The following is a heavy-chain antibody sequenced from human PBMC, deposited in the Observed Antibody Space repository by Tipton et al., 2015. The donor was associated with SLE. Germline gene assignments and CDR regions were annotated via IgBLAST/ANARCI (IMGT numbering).Heavy chain of an antibody. CDR3: ARDGGSHDAFDI. CDR1: GGSISSYY. CDR2: IQPSGST. D-gene: IGHD3-16*01. V-gene: IGHV4-4*07. J-gene: IGHJ3*02. Sequence: TLSLTCIVSGGSISSYYWNWIRQPAGKGLEWIGHIQPSGSTFYNPSLKSRVTMSLDMSKNQLSLKLYSVTAADTAVFYCARDGGSHDAFDIWGQGTMVTVSS.